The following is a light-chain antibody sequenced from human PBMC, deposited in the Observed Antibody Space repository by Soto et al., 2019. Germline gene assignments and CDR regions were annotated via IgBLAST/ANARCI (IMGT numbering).Light chain of an antibody. V-gene: IGLV2-11*01. Sequence: QSVLTQPRSVSGSPGQSVTISCTGTSSDVGGYNYVSWYQQHPGKAPELMIYDVTKRPSGVPDRFPGSKSGNTASLTISGLQAEDEADYYCCSYAGSYTYVFGTGTKLTVL. CDR3: CSYAGSYTYV. CDR1: SSDVGGYNY. CDR2: DVT. J-gene: IGLJ1*01.